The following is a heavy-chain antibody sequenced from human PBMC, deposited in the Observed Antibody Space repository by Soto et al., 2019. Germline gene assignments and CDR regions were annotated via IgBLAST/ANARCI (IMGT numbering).Heavy chain of an antibody. CDR2: IYYTGST. J-gene: IGHJ6*02. Sequence: QVQLQESGPGLVKPSQTLSLTCTVSGDSISSGGYYWSWIRQHPGKGLEWIGYIYYTGSTYYNPSLKSRVSISVDTSKNQFSLKLNAVTAADTAVYYCARDQEVNYSNYGGTDNYYGMDVWGQGTTVTVSS. CDR1: GDSISSGGYY. V-gene: IGHV4-31*03. CDR3: ARDQEVNYSNYGGTDNYYGMDV. D-gene: IGHD4-4*01.